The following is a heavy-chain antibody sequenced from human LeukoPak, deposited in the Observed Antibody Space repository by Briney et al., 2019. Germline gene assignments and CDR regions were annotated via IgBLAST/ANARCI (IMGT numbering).Heavy chain of an antibody. CDR1: GYSISSGYY. V-gene: IGHV4-38-2*02. D-gene: IGHD1-7*01. Sequence: SETLSLTCIVSGYSISSGYYWGWIRPPPGKGLEWIGSMYHSGSTYYNPSLKSRVTISIDTSKNQFSLKLSSVTAADTAVYYCARENYYFDYWGQGTLVTVSS. CDR2: MYHSGST. CDR3: ARENYYFDY. J-gene: IGHJ4*02.